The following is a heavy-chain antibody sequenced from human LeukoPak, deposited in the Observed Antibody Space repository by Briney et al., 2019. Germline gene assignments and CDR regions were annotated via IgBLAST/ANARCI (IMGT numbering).Heavy chain of an antibody. Sequence: GGSLRLSCAASGVTFSSSWMCWVRQAPGKGLECVSSISSSSSYIYYADSVKGRFTISRDNAKNSLYLQMNSLRAEDTAVYYCASYPGVFPPLFDYWGQGTLVTVSS. CDR2: ISSSSSYI. CDR3: ASYPGVFPPLFDY. J-gene: IGHJ4*02. V-gene: IGHV3-21*01. D-gene: IGHD2-21*01. CDR1: GVTFSSSW.